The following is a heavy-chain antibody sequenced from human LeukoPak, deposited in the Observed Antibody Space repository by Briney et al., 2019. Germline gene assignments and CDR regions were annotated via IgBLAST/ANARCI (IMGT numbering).Heavy chain of an antibody. J-gene: IGHJ6*04. V-gene: IGHV3-48*01. Sequence: GGSLRLSCAASGFTFSNYSMNWVRQAPGKGLEWVSYISRSSSTIYYADSVKGRFTISRDNAKNSLYLQMNSLRAEDTAVYYCAELGITMIGGVWGKGTTVTISS. D-gene: IGHD3-10*02. CDR3: AELGITMIGGV. CDR2: ISRSSSTI. CDR1: GFTFSNYS.